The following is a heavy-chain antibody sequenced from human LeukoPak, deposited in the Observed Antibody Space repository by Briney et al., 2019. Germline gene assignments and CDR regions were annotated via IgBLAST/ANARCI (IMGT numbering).Heavy chain of an antibody. D-gene: IGHD3-22*01. J-gene: IGHJ4*02. Sequence: GGSLRLSCAASGFTFSSYGMHWVRQAPGKGLEWVAVIWYDGSNKYYADSVKGRFTISRDNSKNTLYLQMNSLRAEDTAVYYCARWYSYDSSGYYDFDYWGQGPLVTVSS. CDR3: ARWYSYDSSGYYDFDY. CDR1: GFTFSSYG. CDR2: IWYDGSNK. V-gene: IGHV3-33*01.